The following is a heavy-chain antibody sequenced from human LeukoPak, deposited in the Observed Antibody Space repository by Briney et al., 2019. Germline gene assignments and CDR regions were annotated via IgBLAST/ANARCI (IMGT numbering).Heavy chain of an antibody. Sequence: GGSLRLSCAASGFTFSSYAMHWVRQAPGKGLEWVAVISFDGSNKYYAGSVQGRFTISRDNSKNTLYLQMNSLRAADTAVYYCANSAQLLFNWFDPWGQGTLVTVSS. J-gene: IGHJ5*02. CDR3: ANSAQLLFNWFDP. V-gene: IGHV3-30*18. D-gene: IGHD2-2*01. CDR1: GFTFSSYA. CDR2: ISFDGSNK.